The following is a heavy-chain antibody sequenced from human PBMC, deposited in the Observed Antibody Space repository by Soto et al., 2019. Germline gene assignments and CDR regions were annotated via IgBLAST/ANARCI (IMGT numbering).Heavy chain of an antibody. CDR3: AKNQGVELVPLATVDWFDP. V-gene: IGHV3-23*01. CDR2: ISGSGFKK. D-gene: IGHD1-26*01. CDR1: GFIFENFG. Sequence: QPRGSLSLSCAASGFIFENFGMSWVRQAPGKGLEWISSISGSGFKKYYADSVKGRFTISRDNSKSTVYLELNNLSAEDTAVYHCAKNQGVELVPLATVDWFDPWGQGSVVTVSS. J-gene: IGHJ5*02.